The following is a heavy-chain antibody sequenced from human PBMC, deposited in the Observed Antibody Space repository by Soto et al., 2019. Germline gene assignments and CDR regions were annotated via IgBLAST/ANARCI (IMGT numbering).Heavy chain of an antibody. CDR2: INPQTGGS. J-gene: IGHJ6*01. Sequence: ASVKVSCKASGYTFTGYYIHWVREAPGQGLEWMGWINPQTGGSSYGQKFQGSVTLSRDTSINTAYLELSRLRFDDAAVYSCEREGYQASYDGRHXMGQRPTVTAAX. V-gene: IGHV1-2*02. CDR1: GYTFTGYY. CDR3: EREGYQASYDGRHX. D-gene: IGHD2-2*01.